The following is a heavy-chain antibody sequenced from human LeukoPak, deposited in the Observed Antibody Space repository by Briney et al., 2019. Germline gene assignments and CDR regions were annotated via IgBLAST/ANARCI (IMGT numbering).Heavy chain of an antibody. CDR2: ISATDSRP. CDR3: AKDLSYGFDY. Sequence: PGGSLRLSCAASGFTFSTYAMSWVRQAPGKGLEWVSAISATDSRPYYADSVKGRFTISRDNSKSTLYLQLNGLRGEDTAIYYCAKDLSYGFDYWGQETLVTVSS. D-gene: IGHD5-18*01. V-gene: IGHV3-23*01. CDR1: GFTFSTYA. J-gene: IGHJ4*02.